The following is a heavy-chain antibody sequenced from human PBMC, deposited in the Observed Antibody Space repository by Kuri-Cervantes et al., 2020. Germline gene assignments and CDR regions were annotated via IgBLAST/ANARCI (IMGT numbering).Heavy chain of an antibody. V-gene: IGHV1-46*01. D-gene: IGHD6-13*01. J-gene: IGHJ4*02. CDR1: GYTFTNYG. Sequence: ASVKVSCKASGYTFTNYGIGWVRQAPGQGLEWMGIINPSGGITSYTQNFQGRVTMTRDTSTSTVYMELSSLKSEDTAIYYCARGGGSSWVDYWGQGTLVTVSS. CDR3: ARGGGSSWVDY. CDR2: INPSGGIT.